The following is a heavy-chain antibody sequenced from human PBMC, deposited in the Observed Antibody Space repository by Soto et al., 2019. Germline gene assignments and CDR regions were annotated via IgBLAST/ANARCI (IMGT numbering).Heavy chain of an antibody. D-gene: IGHD5-18*01. CDR3: ARDLRGYSYGQGDY. CDR1: GYTFTGYY. Sequence: ASVKVSCKASGYTFTGYYMHWVGQAPGQGLEWMGWINPNSGGTNYAQKFQGRVTMTRDTSISTAYMELSRLRSDDTAVYYCARDLRGYSYGQGDYWGQGTLVTVSS. J-gene: IGHJ4*02. V-gene: IGHV1-2*02. CDR2: INPNSGGT.